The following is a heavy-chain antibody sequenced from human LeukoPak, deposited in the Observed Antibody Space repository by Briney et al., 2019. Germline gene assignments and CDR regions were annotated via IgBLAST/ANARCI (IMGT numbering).Heavy chain of an antibody. J-gene: IGHJ4*02. CDR3: ATQSYGLFDY. Sequence: PGGSLRLSCAASGFTFSSYAMSWVRQAPGMGLEWVSSIGSSGDITYYADSVKGRFTISRDNSKNTLYLQMNSLRAEDTAVYYCATQSYGLFDYWGQGTLVTVSS. CDR2: IGSSGDIT. V-gene: IGHV3-23*01. D-gene: IGHD3-10*01. CDR1: GFTFSSYA.